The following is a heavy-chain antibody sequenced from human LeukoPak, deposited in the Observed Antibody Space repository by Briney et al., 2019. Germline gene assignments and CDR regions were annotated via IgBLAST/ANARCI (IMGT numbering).Heavy chain of an antibody. CDR3: AKDQDGSGWSNWFGP. CDR1: GFTFSSYA. J-gene: IGHJ5*02. CDR2: ISGSGGST. D-gene: IGHD6-19*01. Sequence: TGGSLRLSCAASGFTFSSYAMSWVRQAPGKGLEWVSAISGSGGSTYYADSVKGRFTISRDNSKNTLYLQMNSLRAEDTAVYYCAKDQDGSGWSNWFGPWGQGTLVTVSS. V-gene: IGHV3-23*01.